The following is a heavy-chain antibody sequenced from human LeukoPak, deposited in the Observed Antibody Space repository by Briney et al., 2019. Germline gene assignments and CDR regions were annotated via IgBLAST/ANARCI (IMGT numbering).Heavy chain of an antibody. CDR2: ITKDGDNH. D-gene: IGHD1-26*01. CDR3: ARGPIGFNWFDP. V-gene: IGHV3-30*03. CDR1: GFTFSSHV. Sequence: GGSLRLSCAASGFTFSSHVMHWVRQAPGKGLEWVAVITKDGDNHHYVDSVKGRFTISRDNAKNSLYLQMNSLRAEDTAVYYCARGPIGFNWFDPWGQGTLVTVSS. J-gene: IGHJ5*02.